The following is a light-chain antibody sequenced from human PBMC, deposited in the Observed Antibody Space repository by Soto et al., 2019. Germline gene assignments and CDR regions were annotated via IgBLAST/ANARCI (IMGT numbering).Light chain of an antibody. CDR2: GAS. CDR1: QSVSSSY. V-gene: IGKV3-20*01. CDR3: QQYGSSPMYT. Sequence: EIVLTQSPGTLSLSPGERATLSCRASQSVSSSYLAWYQQKPGQAPRLLSYGASGRATGIPDRFSGSGSGTDFTLTISTLEPEDFAVYYCQQYGSSPMYTFGQGTKLEIK. J-gene: IGKJ2*01.